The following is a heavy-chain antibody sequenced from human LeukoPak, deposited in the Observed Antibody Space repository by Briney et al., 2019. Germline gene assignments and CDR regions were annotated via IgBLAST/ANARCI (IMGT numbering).Heavy chain of an antibody. CDR1: GFTFSGSA. J-gene: IGHJ4*02. Sequence: GGSLRLSCAASGFTFSGSAMHWVRQASGKGLESVGRIRSKGNSYATEYAASVKGRVTISRDDSKNTADLQMNSLKTEDTAVYYCTRQASIAAREGDYWGQGTLVTVSS. D-gene: IGHD6-6*01. V-gene: IGHV3-73*01. CDR3: TRQASIAAREGDY. CDR2: IRSKGNSYAT.